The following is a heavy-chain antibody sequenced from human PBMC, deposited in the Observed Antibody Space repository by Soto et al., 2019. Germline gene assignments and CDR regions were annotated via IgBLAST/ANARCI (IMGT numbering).Heavy chain of an antibody. CDR2: IYYSGST. J-gene: IGHJ3*02. D-gene: IGHD4-17*01. V-gene: IGHV4-59*01. CDR3: ASFNRYGDSYDAFYI. CDR1: GGSISSYY. Sequence: SETLSLTCTVSGGSISSYYWSWIRQPPGKGLEWIGYIYYSGSTNYNPSLKSRVTISVDTSKNQFSLKLSSVTAADTAVYYCASFNRYGDSYDAFYIWGQGTMVTVSS.